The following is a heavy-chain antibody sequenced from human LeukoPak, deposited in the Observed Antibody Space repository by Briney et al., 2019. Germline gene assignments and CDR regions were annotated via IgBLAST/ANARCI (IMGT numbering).Heavy chain of an antibody. D-gene: IGHD6-13*01. CDR1: GFTFSSYG. CDR2: ISYDGSNK. J-gene: IGHJ4*02. Sequence: PGRSLRLSCAASGFTFSSYGMHWVRQAPGKGLEWVAVISYDGSNKYYADSVKGRFTISRDNSKNTLYLQMNSLRAEDTAVYYCAKGMIAAAGMGGDYWGQGTLVTVSS. CDR3: AKGMIAAAGMGGDY. V-gene: IGHV3-30*18.